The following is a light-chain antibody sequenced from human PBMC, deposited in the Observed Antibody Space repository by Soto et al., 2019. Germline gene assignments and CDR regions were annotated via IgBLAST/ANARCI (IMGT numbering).Light chain of an antibody. CDR3: QQYNTYSPVT. CDR2: KAS. Sequence: DIQMTQSPSTLSASVGDRVTITCRASQTINNWLAWYQQKPGKAPKLLIYKASNLASGVPSRFSGSGSETEFTLTISSLQPDDFATYYCQQYNTYSPVTFGQGTRLEI. CDR1: QTINNW. V-gene: IGKV1-5*03. J-gene: IGKJ5*01.